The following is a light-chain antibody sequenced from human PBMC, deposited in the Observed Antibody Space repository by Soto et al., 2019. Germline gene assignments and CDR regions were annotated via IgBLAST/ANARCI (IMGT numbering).Light chain of an antibody. Sequence: EIVLTQSPGTLSFSPGERVNLSCRASQGVSSSYLACYQQKPGQAPRLLICGASTRATGIPDRFSGSGSGTDFTLTITRLEPEDFAVYYCQQYDTSPRTFGQGTKVDIK. CDR3: QQYDTSPRT. J-gene: IGKJ1*01. CDR1: QGVSSSY. CDR2: GAS. V-gene: IGKV3-20*01.